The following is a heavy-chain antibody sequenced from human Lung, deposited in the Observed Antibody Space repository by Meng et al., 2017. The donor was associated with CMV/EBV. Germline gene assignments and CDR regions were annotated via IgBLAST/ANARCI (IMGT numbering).Heavy chain of an antibody. D-gene: IGHD2-2*01. J-gene: IGHJ4*02. V-gene: IGHV1-3*01. CDR1: GYTFTSYA. Sequence: QVQLVQSGAEVKKLGASVKVSCKASGYTFTSYAIHWVRQAPGQRLEWMGWINGGNGKTKYSQKFQGRVTITRDTSASTAYMELSSLRSEDTAVYYCARDVVVPAALTVRIDYWGQGTLVTVSS. CDR3: ARDVVVPAALTVRIDY. CDR2: INGGNGKT.